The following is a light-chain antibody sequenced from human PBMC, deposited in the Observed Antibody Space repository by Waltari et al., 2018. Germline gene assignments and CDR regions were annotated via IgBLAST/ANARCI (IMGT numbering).Light chain of an antibody. Sequence: SSELTQDPAVSVALGQTVRITCQGDSLRSYYASWYQQKPGQAPVLVIYGKNNRPPGIPDRVSGSSSGKTASLTLTGAQAEDEADYYCNSRDSSGNHVVFGGGTKLTVL. CDR3: NSRDSSGNHVV. CDR2: GKN. V-gene: IGLV3-19*01. CDR1: SLRSYY. J-gene: IGLJ2*01.